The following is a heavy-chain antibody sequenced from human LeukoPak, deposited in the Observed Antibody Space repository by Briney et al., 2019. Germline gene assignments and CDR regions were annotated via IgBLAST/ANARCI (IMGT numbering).Heavy chain of an antibody. CDR3: ARVSSSWYQDWYFDL. Sequence: PSETLSLTCTVSGGSISSGSYYWGWIRQPPGKGLEWIGSISYSGSTFYNPSLKSRVTISVDTSKNQFSLKLSSVTAADTAVYYCARVSSSWYQDWYFDLWGRGTLVTVSS. J-gene: IGHJ2*01. V-gene: IGHV4-39*07. CDR1: GGSISSGSYY. CDR2: ISYSGST. D-gene: IGHD6-13*01.